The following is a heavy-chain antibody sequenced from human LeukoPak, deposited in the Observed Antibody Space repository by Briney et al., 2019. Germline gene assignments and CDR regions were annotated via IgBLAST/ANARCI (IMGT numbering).Heavy chain of an antibody. J-gene: IGHJ6*03. D-gene: IGHD5-24*01. Sequence: SETLSLTCTVSGGSISSYYWSWIRQPPGKGLEWIGYIYYSGSTNYNPSLKSRVTISVDTSKNQFSLKLSSVTAADTAAYYCARGAATGYNYQYFFYMDVWGKGTTVSVSS. CDR2: IYYSGST. V-gene: IGHV4-59*01. CDR3: ARGAATGYNYQYFFYMDV. CDR1: GGSISSYY.